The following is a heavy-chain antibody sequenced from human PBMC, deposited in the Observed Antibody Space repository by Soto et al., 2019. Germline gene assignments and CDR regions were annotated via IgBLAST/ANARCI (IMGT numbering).Heavy chain of an antibody. J-gene: IGHJ6*02. CDR1: GGSISSSNW. D-gene: IGHD6-13*01. Sequence: SETLSLTCAVSGGSISSSNWWSWVRQPPGKGLEWIGEIYHSGSTNYNPSLKSRVTISVDKSKNQFSLKLSSVTAADTAVYYCARSNSSSWYGYYYYGMDVWGQGTTVTVSS. CDR3: ARSNSSSWYGYYYYGMDV. V-gene: IGHV4-4*02. CDR2: IYHSGST.